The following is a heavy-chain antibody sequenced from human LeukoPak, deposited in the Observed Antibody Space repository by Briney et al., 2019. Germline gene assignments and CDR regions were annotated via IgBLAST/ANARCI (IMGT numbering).Heavy chain of an antibody. D-gene: IGHD3-10*01. CDR3: ASPYYYASGSFDV. Sequence: AGGSLRLSCAASGFTFYDYGMTWVRQAPGKGLEWVSTISGSGLSTYYADSVKGRFTISRDNSKNTLYLQMNSLRAEDTAVYYCASPYYYASGSFDVWGQGTLVTVSS. J-gene: IGHJ4*02. CDR2: ISGSGLST. V-gene: IGHV3-23*01. CDR1: GFTFYDYG.